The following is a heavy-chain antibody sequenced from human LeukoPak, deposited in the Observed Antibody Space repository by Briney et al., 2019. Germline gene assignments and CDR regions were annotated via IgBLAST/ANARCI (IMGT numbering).Heavy chain of an antibody. CDR2: IYYSGST. CDR1: GGSISNYY. CDR3: AGTNNQRSGSYRLFYYYYYMDV. D-gene: IGHD1-26*01. Sequence: SETLSLTYTVPGGSISNYYWSWIRQPPGKGLEWIGYIYYSGSTDYNPSLKSRVTISVDTSKNQFSLKLSSVTAADTAVYYCAGTNNQRSGSYRLFYYYYYMDVWGKGTTVTISS. J-gene: IGHJ6*03. V-gene: IGHV4-59*01.